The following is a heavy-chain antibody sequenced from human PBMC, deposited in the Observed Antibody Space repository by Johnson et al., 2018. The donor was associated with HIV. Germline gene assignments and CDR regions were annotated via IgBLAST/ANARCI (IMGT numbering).Heavy chain of an antibody. D-gene: IGHD2-2*01. V-gene: IGHV3-30*03. Sequence: QVQLVESGGRVVRPGGSLRLSCAASGFTFSSYGMHWVRQAPGKGLEWVAVISYDGSNKYYADSVKGRFTISRDNSKNTLYLQMNSLRAEATAVYYCARGRSSTRPADLGSGAFDIWGQGTMVTVSS. CDR1: GFTFSSYG. J-gene: IGHJ3*02. CDR3: ARGRSSTRPADLGSGAFDI. CDR2: ISYDGSNK.